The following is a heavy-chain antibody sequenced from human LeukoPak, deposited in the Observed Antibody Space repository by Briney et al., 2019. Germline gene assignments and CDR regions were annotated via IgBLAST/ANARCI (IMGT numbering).Heavy chain of an antibody. CDR3: ATDGAGFDT. V-gene: IGHV3-11*01. Sequence: GSLSLSCAPSGFTFRDYYMTWIGRAPGRGLEWLSDINIGGTNTHYADSVKGRFTISRDNAKKSLYLEMNSLRAEDTAVYYCATDGAGFDTWGQGVLVTVSS. CDR2: INIGGTNT. CDR1: GFTFRDYY. J-gene: IGHJ5*02.